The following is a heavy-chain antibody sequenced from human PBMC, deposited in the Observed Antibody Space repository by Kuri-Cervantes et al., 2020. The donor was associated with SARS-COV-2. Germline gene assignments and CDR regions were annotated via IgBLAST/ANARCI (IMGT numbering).Heavy chain of an antibody. CDR3: ARDSRISSKYYYYYGMDV. J-gene: IGHJ6*02. V-gene: IGHV3-23*01. CDR1: GFTFSSYA. Sequence: GGSLRLSCAASGFTFSSYAMNWVRQAPGKGLEWVSGISDSGSKTYYADSAKGRFTISRDNSKHTLFLQMDSLRAEDTAVYYCARDSRISSKYYYYYGMDVWGQGTTVTGSS. D-gene: IGHD6-6*01. CDR2: ISDSGSKT.